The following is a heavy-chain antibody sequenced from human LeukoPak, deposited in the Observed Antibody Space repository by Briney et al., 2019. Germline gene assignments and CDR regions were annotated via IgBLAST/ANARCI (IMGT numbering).Heavy chain of an antibody. D-gene: IGHD6-13*01. V-gene: IGHV5-51*01. CDR1: GYSFTSYW. CDR2: IYPGDSDT. CDR3: ARTAAGSRGPQKRLYDFDY. Sequence: GASLKISCKASGYSFTSYWIGWLRQMPGKRLEWMGIIYPGDSDTRYSPSFQGQVTISADKSISTAYLQWSSLKASDTAMYYCARTAAGSRGPQKRLYDFDYWGQGTLVTVSS. J-gene: IGHJ4*02.